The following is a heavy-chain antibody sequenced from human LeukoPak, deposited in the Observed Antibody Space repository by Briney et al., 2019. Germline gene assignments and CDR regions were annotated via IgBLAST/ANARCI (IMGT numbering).Heavy chain of an antibody. D-gene: IGHD2-2*01. Sequence: PGGSLRLSCAASGFPFSLYAMNWVRQAPGKSLEWVSYINDDSSDIHYADSVKGRFSISRDNARNTLYLQLSSLRAEDTAVYYCARDTFQPGLIDSWGQGTLVTVSS. CDR1: GFPFSLYA. J-gene: IGHJ4*02. CDR2: INDDSSDI. V-gene: IGHV3-21*05. CDR3: ARDTFQPGLIDS.